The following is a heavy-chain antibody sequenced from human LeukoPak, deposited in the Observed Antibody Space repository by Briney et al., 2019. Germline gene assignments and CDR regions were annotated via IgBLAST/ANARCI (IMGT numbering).Heavy chain of an antibody. J-gene: IGHJ4*02. D-gene: IGHD3-22*01. CDR3: VSMGNYYDSSGYYY. Sequence: RASVKVSCKASGYTFTGYYMHWVRQAPGQGLEWMGWINPNSGGTNYAQKFQGRVTMTRDTSISTVYMELSRLRSDDTAVYYCVSMGNYYDSSGYYYWGQGTLVTVSS. V-gene: IGHV1-2*02. CDR1: GYTFTGYY. CDR2: INPNSGGT.